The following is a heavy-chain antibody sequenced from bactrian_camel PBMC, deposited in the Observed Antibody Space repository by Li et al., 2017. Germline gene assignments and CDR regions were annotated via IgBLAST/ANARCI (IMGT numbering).Heavy chain of an antibody. D-gene: IGHD6*01. Sequence: HVQLVESGGGSVQAGGSLKLSCSISGTGGGTYCMGWFRQAIGKKQEGVAIIDSDGGTTYADSAKGRFTISKDNAKNALYLQMSSLKPEDTGMYFCAAEYGVRAAKLCMRDLYEPDYRGQGTQVTVS. CDR1: GTGGGTYC. V-gene: IGHV3S53*01. J-gene: IGHJ4*01. CDR3: AAEYGVRAAKLCMRDLYEPDY. CDR2: IDSDGGT.